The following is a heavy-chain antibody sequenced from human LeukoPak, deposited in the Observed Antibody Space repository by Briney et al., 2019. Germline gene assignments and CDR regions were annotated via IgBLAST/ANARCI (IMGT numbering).Heavy chain of an antibody. Sequence: ASVKVSCKASGYTFTSYAISWVRQAPGQGLERMGIINPSGGSTSYAQKFQGRVTMTRDTSTSTVYMELSSLRSEDTAVYYCARERRWPRHFDYWGQGTLVTVSS. CDR3: ARERRWPRHFDY. J-gene: IGHJ4*02. CDR2: INPSGGST. CDR1: GYTFTSYA. D-gene: IGHD2-15*01. V-gene: IGHV1-46*01.